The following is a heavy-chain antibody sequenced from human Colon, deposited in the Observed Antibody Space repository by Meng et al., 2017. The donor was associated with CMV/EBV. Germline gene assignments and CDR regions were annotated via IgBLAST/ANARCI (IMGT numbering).Heavy chain of an antibody. CDR2: INSDGSST. Sequence: AASGFTFSRYWMHWVRQAPGKGLVWVSRINSDGSSTTYADSVKGRFTISRDNAKNTLYLQMNSLRAEDTAVYYCAKMVVVPAPKVDPWGQGTLVTVSS. CDR1: GFTFSRYW. J-gene: IGHJ5*02. V-gene: IGHV3-74*01. D-gene: IGHD2-2*01. CDR3: AKMVVVPAPKVDP.